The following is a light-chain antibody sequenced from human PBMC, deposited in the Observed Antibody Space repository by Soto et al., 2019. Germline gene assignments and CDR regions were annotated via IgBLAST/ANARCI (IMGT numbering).Light chain of an antibody. CDR1: SSKIGDNY. CDR3: AAWDDSLSGVV. Sequence: QSVLTQPPSASGTPGQRVTIFCSGSSSKIGDNYVYWYQQLPRTAPKLLIYRNNQRPSGVPDRFSGSKSGTSASLAISGLRSEDEADYYCAAWDDSLSGVVFGGGTKLTVL. V-gene: IGLV1-47*01. CDR2: RNN. J-gene: IGLJ2*01.